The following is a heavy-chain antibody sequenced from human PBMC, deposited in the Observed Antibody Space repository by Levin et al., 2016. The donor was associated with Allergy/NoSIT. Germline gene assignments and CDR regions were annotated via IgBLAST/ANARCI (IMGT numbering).Heavy chain of an antibody. CDR2: IYTSGST. Sequence: SETLSLTCTVSGGSISSYYWSWIRQPAGKGLEWIGRIYTSGSTNYNPSLKSRVTMSVDTSKNQFSLKLSSVTAADTAVYYCARDLPAGHYCSSTSCYNYYYYGMDVWGQGTTVTVSS. CDR1: GGSISSYY. J-gene: IGHJ6*02. V-gene: IGHV4-4*07. CDR3: ARDLPAGHYCSSTSCYNYYYYGMDV. D-gene: IGHD2-2*02.